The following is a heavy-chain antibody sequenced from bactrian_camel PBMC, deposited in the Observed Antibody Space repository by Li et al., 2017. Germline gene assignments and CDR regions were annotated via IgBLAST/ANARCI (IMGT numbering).Heavy chain of an antibody. CDR3: VAVVSNY. CDR2: ILNDVSRT. CDR1: GFTFSSFA. Sequence: QVQLVESGGGLVQPGGSLRLSCAASGFTFSSFAMSWVRQAPGKGLEWVSAILNDVSRTYYADSVKGRFTISRDNAKNTLYLQMNSVKSEDTATYYCVAVVSNYWGQGTQVTVS. D-gene: IGHD2*01. J-gene: IGHJ4*01. V-gene: IGHV3S7*01.